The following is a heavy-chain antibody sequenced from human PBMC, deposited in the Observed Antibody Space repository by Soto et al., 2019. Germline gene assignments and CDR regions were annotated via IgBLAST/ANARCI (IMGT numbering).Heavy chain of an antibody. CDR1: GGSISSSSYY. CDR2: IYYSGST. CDR3: ASGVLRFLEWLFDAFDI. J-gene: IGHJ3*02. V-gene: IGHV4-39*01. D-gene: IGHD3-3*01. Sequence: QLQLQESGPGLVKPSETLSLTCTVSGGSISSSSYYWGWIRQPPGKGLEWIGSIYYSGSTYYNPSLKSRVTISVDTSKNQFSLKLSSVTAADTAVYYCASGVLRFLEWLFDAFDIWGQGTMVTVSS.